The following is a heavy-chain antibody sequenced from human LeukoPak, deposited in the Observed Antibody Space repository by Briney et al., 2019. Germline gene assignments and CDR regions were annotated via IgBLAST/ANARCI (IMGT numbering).Heavy chain of an antibody. CDR3: ARDRHVGSWGYFDY. V-gene: IGHV4-31*03. D-gene: IGHD6-13*01. CDR1: GXSINSGGDY. CDR2: IYYSGNT. Sequence: SQTLSLTCTVSGXSINSGGDYWRWIRQQPGRGLEWIGYIYYSGNTYYNPSLKSRVIISVDTSKNQFSLKLSSVTAADTAVYYCARDRHVGSWGYFDYWGQGTLVTVSS. J-gene: IGHJ4*02.